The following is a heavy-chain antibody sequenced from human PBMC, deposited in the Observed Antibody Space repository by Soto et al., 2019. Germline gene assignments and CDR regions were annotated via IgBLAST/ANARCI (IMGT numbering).Heavy chain of an antibody. CDR3: ARGKYYYDSSGYFDY. J-gene: IGHJ4*02. D-gene: IGHD3-22*01. Sequence: QVQLQESGPGLVKPSETLSLTCTVSGGSVSSGSYYWSWIRQPPGKGLEWIGYIYYSGSTNYNPSLKSRVTISVDTSKNQFSLKLSSVTAADTAVYYCARGKYYYDSSGYFDYWGQGTLVTVSS. CDR1: GGSVSSGSYY. CDR2: IYYSGST. V-gene: IGHV4-61*01.